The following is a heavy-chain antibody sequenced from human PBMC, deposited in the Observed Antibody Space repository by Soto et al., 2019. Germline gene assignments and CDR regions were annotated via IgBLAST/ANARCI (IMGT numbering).Heavy chain of an antibody. J-gene: IGHJ4*02. CDR3: AGVNYGDYADY. D-gene: IGHD4-17*01. V-gene: IGHV4-61*01. Sequence: SETLSLTCTVSGGSVSSGSYYWSWIRQPPGKGLEWIGYIYYSGSTNYNPSLKSRVTISVDTSKNQFSLKLSSVTAADTAVYYCAGVNYGDYADYWGQGTLVTVSS. CDR2: IYYSGST. CDR1: GGSVSSGSYY.